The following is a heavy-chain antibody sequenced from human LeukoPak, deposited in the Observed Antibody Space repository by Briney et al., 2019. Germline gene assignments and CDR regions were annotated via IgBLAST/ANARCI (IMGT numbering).Heavy chain of an antibody. Sequence: PGGSLRLSCAASGFTFSSYEMNWVRQAPGKGLEWVSYISSSGSTIYYADSVKGRFTISRDNAKNSLYLQMNSLRAEDTAVYYCARAPYYDYVWGSYRILDYWGQGTLVTVSS. V-gene: IGHV3-48*03. J-gene: IGHJ4*02. CDR1: GFTFSSYE. CDR3: ARAPYYDYVWGSYRILDY. CDR2: ISSSGSTI. D-gene: IGHD3-16*02.